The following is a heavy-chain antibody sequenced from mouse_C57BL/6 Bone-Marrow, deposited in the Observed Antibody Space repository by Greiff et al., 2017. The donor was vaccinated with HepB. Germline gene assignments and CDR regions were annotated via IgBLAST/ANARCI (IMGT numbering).Heavy chain of an antibody. J-gene: IGHJ2*01. Sequence: QVQLQQSGAELVRPGTSVKVSCKASGYAFTNYLIEWVKQRPGQGLEWIGVINPGSGGTNYNEKFKGKATLTADKSSSTAYMQLSSLTSEDSAVYCCARDWGYDGYYYFDYWGQGTTLTVSS. V-gene: IGHV1-54*01. CDR2: INPGSGGT. CDR1: GYAFTNYL. CDR3: ARDWGYDGYYYFDY. D-gene: IGHD2-3*01.